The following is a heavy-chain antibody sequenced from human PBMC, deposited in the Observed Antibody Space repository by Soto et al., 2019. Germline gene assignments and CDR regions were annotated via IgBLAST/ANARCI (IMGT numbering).Heavy chain of an antibody. Sequence: SGGSLRLSCAASGFTFSSYGMHWVRQAPGKGLEWVAVISYDGSNKYYADSVKGRFTISRDNSKNTLYLQMNSLRAEDTAVYYCAKGMTTVTHESVYWGQGTLVTVSS. D-gene: IGHD4-17*01. CDR3: AKGMTTVTHESVY. J-gene: IGHJ4*02. CDR2: ISYDGSNK. V-gene: IGHV3-30*18. CDR1: GFTFSSYG.